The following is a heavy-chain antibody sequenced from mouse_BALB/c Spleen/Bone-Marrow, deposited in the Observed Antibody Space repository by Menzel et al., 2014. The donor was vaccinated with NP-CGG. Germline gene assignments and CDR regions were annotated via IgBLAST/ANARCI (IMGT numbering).Heavy chain of an antibody. CDR3: ARDYYGNIYAMDY. D-gene: IGHD1-1*01. CDR1: GYTFTDYY. CDR2: IRNNSNGYTT. V-gene: IGHV7-3*02. Sequence: EVKLVESGGGLVQTGGSLRLSCATSGYTFTDYYMSWVRQPPGKALEWLGSIRNNSNGYTTEYSASVTGRFTISRDNSQSILYLQMNTLRAEDSATYYCARDYYGNIYAMDYWGQGSPVTVSS. J-gene: IGHJ4*01.